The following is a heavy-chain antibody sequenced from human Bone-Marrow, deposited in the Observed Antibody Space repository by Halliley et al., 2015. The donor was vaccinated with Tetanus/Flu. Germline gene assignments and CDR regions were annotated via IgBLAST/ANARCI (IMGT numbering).Heavy chain of an antibody. Sequence: LEWVALITNEANDKDYGDSVKGRFTISRDNSKNMLYLQMNSLRPEDTAVYYGAKAMGRYLLDFWGQGTLVTVSS. CDR2: ITNEANDK. CDR3: AKAMGRYLLDF. D-gene: IGHD1-26*01. J-gene: IGHJ4*02. V-gene: IGHV3-30*18.